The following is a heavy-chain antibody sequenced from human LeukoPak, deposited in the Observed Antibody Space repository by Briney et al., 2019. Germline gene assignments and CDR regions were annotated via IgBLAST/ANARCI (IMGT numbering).Heavy chain of an antibody. V-gene: IGHV3-20*04. D-gene: IGHD6-13*01. CDR1: GFTFDDYG. CDR2: INWNGGST. CDR3: ARDHFAQELGIAAAGLTSYYFDY. J-gene: IGHJ4*02. Sequence: GGSLRLSCAASGFTFDDYGMSWVRQAPGKGLEWVSGINWNGGSTGYADSVKGRFTISRDNAKNSLYLQMNSLRAEDTALHYCARDHFAQELGIAAAGLTSYYFDYWGQGTLVTVSS.